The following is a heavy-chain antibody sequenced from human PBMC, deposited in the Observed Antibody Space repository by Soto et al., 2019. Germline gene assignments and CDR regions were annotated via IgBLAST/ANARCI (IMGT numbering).Heavy chain of an antibody. CDR2: IKQDGSEK. CDR1: GFTFSSYW. J-gene: IGHJ6*03. D-gene: IGHD3-10*01. V-gene: IGHV3-7*01. Sequence: GGSLRLSCAASGFTFSSYWMSWVRQAPGKGLEWVANIKQDGSEKYYVDSVKGRFTISRDNAKNSLYLQMNSLRAEDTAVYYCARKGVTAGYYYYYYMDVWGKGTTVTVSS. CDR3: ARKGVTAGYYYYYYMDV.